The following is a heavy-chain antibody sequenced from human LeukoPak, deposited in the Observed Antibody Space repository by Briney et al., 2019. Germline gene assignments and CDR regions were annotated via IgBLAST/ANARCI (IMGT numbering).Heavy chain of an antibody. J-gene: IGHJ4*02. D-gene: IGHD4-11*01. CDR1: GYIFTTYW. Sequence: GESLKISCKGSGYIFTTYWIAWVRQMPGKGLEWMGIIYPGDSDTRYSPSFQGQVTISADKPISTAYLQWSSLKASDTAMYYCARLVTSYFDYWGQGTLVTVSS. V-gene: IGHV5-51*01. CDR2: IYPGDSDT. CDR3: ARLVTSYFDY.